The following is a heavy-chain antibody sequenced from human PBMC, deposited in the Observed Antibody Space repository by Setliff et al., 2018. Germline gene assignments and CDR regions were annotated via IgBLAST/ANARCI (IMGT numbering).Heavy chain of an antibody. CDR3: ARDHNYAYDY. CDR1: GFTFSNYG. V-gene: IGHV3-33*01. Sequence: GSLRLSCVASGFTFSNYGMHWVRQAPGKGLEWVALIWNDGSSKFYVDSVKGRFTISRDNSKNTLYLQMNSLRAEDTAVYYCARDHNYAYDYWGQGTLVTVSS. CDR2: IWNDGSSK. D-gene: IGHD1-1*01. J-gene: IGHJ4*02.